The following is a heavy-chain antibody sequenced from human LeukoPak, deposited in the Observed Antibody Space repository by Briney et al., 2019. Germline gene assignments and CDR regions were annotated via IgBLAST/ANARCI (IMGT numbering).Heavy chain of an antibody. Sequence: SETLSLTCTVSGGSISSYYWGWIRQPPGKGLEWIGIIYYSGSTYYNPSLKSRVTISVDTSKKQFSLRLSSVTAADTAVYYCARAYSSTWDFDSWGQGTLVTVSS. CDR2: IYYSGST. J-gene: IGHJ4*02. V-gene: IGHV4-59*05. CDR3: ARAYSSTWDFDS. D-gene: IGHD6-13*01. CDR1: GGSISSYY.